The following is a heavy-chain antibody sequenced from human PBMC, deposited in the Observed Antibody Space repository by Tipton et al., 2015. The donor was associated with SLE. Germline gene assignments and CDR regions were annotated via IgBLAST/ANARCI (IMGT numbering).Heavy chain of an antibody. Sequence: TLSLTCAVYGGSISSSSSYYWAWIRQPPGKGVEWIGEIYHRGSTNYNPSLKSRVTISVDTSKNQFSLKLSSVTAADTAVYYCARLEYGSGWYNWFDPWGQGTLVTVSS. CDR2: IYHRGST. D-gene: IGHD6-19*01. J-gene: IGHJ5*02. V-gene: IGHV4-39*07. CDR1: GGSISSSSSYY. CDR3: ARLEYGSGWYNWFDP.